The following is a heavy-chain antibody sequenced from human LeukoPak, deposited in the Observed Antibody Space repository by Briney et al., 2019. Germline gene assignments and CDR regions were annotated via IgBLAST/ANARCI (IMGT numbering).Heavy chain of an antibody. CDR3: ARGHRTWTKNWFDP. CDR1: GYTFTSYD. D-gene: IGHD3/OR15-3a*01. CDR2: MNPNSGNT. V-gene: IGHV1-8*01. J-gene: IGHJ5*02. Sequence: GASVKVSCKASGYTFTSYDINWVRQATGQGLEWMGWMNPNSGNTGYAQKFQGRVTMTRNTSISTAYMELSSLRSEDTAVYYCARGHRTWTKNWFDPWGQGTLVTVSS.